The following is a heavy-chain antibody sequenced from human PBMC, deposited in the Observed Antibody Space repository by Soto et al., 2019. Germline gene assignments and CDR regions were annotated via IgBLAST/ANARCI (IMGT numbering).Heavy chain of an antibody. J-gene: IGHJ3*01. CDR1: GGSISSSNW. D-gene: IGHD6-19*01. CDR3: ASARAVAGTAYAFDL. Sequence: QVQLQESGPGLVKPSGTLSLTCAVSGGSISSSNWWSWVRQPPGKGLEWIGEIYHSGSTNYNPSPKSRVTISLDKSTTPFSLTLSSVPAADTAVYYCASARAVAGTAYAFDLWGQGTMVTVSS. CDR2: IYHSGST. V-gene: IGHV4-4*02.